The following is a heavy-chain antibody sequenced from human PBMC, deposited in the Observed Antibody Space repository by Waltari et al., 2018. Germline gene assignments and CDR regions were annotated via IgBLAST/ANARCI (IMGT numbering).Heavy chain of an antibody. CDR2: IDDDGSGT. J-gene: IGHJ4*02. CDR3: SRSPAGYSRSDY. V-gene: IGHV3-74*01. D-gene: IGHD5-18*01. CDR1: GFAFSSHW. Sequence: EVRLEESGGGLVKPGGSLRLACAASGFAFSSHWMHWVRQAPGKGLVWVSRIDDDGSGTPYADSVMGRFTISRDNAKNTVYLEMNSLRAEDTAVYYCSRSPAGYSRSDYWGQGTLVTVSS.